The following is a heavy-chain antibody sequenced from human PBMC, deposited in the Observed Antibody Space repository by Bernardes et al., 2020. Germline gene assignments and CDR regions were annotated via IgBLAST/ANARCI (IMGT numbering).Heavy chain of an antibody. CDR3: AAPTVTKILSYYYYGMDV. V-gene: IGHV1-58*01. J-gene: IGHJ6*04. CDR1: GFTFTSSA. D-gene: IGHD4-17*01. CDR2: IVVGSGNT. Sequence: SVKVSCKASGFTFTSSAVQWVRQARGQRLEWIGWIVVGSGNTNYAQKFQERVTITRDMSTSTAYMELSSLRSEDTAVYYCAAPTVTKILSYYYYGMDVWGKGTTVTVSS.